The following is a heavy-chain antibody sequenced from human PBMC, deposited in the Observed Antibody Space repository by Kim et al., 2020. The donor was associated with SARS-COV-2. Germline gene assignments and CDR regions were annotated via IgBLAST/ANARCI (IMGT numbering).Heavy chain of an antibody. CDR3: ARKTSRITIFGIEHSGMDV. V-gene: IGHV4-61*02. CDR1: GGSISSGSYY. Sequence: SETLSLTCTVSGGSISSGSYYWSWIRQPAGKGLEWIGRIYTSGSTNYNPSLKSRVTISVDTSKNQFSLKLSSVTAADTAVYYCARKTSRITIFGIEHSGMDVWGQGTTVTVSS. J-gene: IGHJ6*02. CDR2: IYTSGST. D-gene: IGHD3-3*01.